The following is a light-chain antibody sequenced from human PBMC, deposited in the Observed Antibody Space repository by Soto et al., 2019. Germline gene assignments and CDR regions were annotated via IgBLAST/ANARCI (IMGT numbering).Light chain of an antibody. V-gene: IGKV3-15*01. CDR1: QSVSSSY. CDR3: RQYKNSPRT. Sequence: EILLTQSPGTLSLSPGERATLSCRASQSVSSSYLTWYQQKPCQAPRLLIFGASTRATGIPARVSGSGAGTEGTRPSSSMQPEDLEVEDGRQYKNSPRTFGQGTQVDIK. CDR2: GAS. J-gene: IGKJ1*01.